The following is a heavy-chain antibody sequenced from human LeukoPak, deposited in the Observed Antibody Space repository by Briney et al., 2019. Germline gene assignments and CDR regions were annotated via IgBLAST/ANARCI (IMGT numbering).Heavy chain of an antibody. CDR3: ARGIIGYYFDY. CDR2: VSGHNGDT. J-gene: IGHJ4*02. D-gene: IGHD2-15*01. CDR1: VYTFTSYG. V-gene: IGHV1-18*01. Sequence: GASVKVSCKASVYTFTSYGVTWVRQAPGQGLEWMGWVSGHNGDTDYAQKLQGRVTMTTDTSTSTAYMELRSLRSDDTAVYYCARGIIGYYFDYWGQGTLVTVSS.